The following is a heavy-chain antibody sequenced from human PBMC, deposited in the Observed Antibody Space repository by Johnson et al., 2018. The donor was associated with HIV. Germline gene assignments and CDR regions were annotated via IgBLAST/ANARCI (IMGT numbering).Heavy chain of an antibody. D-gene: IGHD3-22*01. J-gene: IGHJ3*02. CDR3: ARGLDYYGSSGKKGLPGAFDI. CDR2: IGAAGDT. Sequence: MLLVESGGGLVQPGGSLRLSCAASGFTVSSNYMSWIRQAPGKGLEWVSAIGAAGDTYYSDSVKGRITISRENAKNTLYLQMNSLRAEDTALYYCARGLDYYGSSGKKGLPGAFDIWGQGTMVTVSS. CDR1: GFTVSSNY. V-gene: IGHV3-66*01.